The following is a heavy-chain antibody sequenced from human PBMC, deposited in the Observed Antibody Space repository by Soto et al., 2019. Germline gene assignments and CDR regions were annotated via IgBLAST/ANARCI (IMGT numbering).Heavy chain of an antibody. V-gene: IGHV3-33*01. CDR1: GFTFSSYG. CDR2: IWYDGSNK. Sequence: QVPLVESGGGVVQPGRSLRLSCAASGFTFSSYGMHWVRQAPGKGLEWVAVIWYDGSNKYYADSVKGRFTISRDNSKNTLYLQMNSLRAEDTAVYYCASAYSSSQYYFDYWGQGTLVTVSS. D-gene: IGHD6-13*01. CDR3: ASAYSSSQYYFDY. J-gene: IGHJ4*02.